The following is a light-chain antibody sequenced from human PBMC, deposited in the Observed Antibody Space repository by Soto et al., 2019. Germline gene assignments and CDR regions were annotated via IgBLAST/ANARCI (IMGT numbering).Light chain of an antibody. CDR3: QQYYTTPYT. Sequence: DIVMTQSPDSLAVSLGERATINCKSSQSVLYSSNNKNYLAWYQHKPGQSPKLLIYWAATRESGVPDRFSGSGSGTDFTLTITSLQAEDVAVYYCQQYYTTPYTFGQATMLEIK. CDR1: QSVLYSSNNKNY. J-gene: IGKJ2*01. CDR2: WAA. V-gene: IGKV4-1*01.